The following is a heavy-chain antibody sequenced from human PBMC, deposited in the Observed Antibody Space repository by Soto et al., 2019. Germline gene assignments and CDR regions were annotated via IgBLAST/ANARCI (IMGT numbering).Heavy chain of an antibody. J-gene: IGHJ6*02. CDR2: IYTSGST. V-gene: IGHV4-4*07. D-gene: IGHD6-13*01. CDR1: GVSISSYY. Sequence: SDTLSLTCTVSGVSISSYYWSWIRHPAGKGLEWIGRIYTSGSTNYNPSLKSRVTMSVDTSKNQFSLKLSSVTAADTAVYYCARERRSSPPYMDVWGQGTTVTVSS. CDR3: ARERRSSPPYMDV.